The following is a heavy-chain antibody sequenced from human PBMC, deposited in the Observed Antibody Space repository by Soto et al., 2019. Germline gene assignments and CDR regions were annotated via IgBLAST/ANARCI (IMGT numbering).Heavy chain of an antibody. V-gene: IGHV3-23*01. CDR1: GFTFSRFA. CDR3: AKATTETGAQIDS. J-gene: IGHJ4*02. CDR2: ISGSGAST. Sequence: GGSLRLSCAASGFTFSRFAMDWVRQAPGKGLEWVSSISGSGASTYYADSVKGRFTISRDRSKDTLYLHMNNLRAEDAALYYCAKATTETGAQIDSWGQGALVTVSS. D-gene: IGHD1-1*01.